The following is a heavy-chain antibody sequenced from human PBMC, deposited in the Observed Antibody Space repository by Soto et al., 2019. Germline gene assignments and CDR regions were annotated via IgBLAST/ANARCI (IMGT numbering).Heavy chain of an antibody. CDR1: GGTLSDHG. CDR3: ARGVYGSGNYYTGPSAFDI. Sequence: QVQLEQSGAEVKKPGSSVKISCKASGGTLSDHGVSWLRQAPGQGLEWMGGAIPVFNTANYAPKFRGRVTIAADNSTNIAYVELGSRRSDDSAFYYFARGVYGSGNYYTGPSAFDIWGQGTLVIVSS. D-gene: IGHD3-10*01. CDR2: AIPVFNTA. V-gene: IGHV1-69*06. J-gene: IGHJ3*02.